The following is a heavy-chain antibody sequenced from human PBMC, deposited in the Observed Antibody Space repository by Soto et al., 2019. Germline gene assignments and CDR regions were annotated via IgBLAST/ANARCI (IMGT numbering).Heavy chain of an antibody. CDR3: ARDQGTSGVDWFDP. D-gene: IGHD1-1*01. CDR1: GGSFSGYY. V-gene: IGHV4-34*01. CDR2: INHSGST. J-gene: IGHJ5*02. Sequence: SETLSLTCAVYGGSFSGYYWSWIRQPPGKGLEWIGEINHSGSTNYNPSLKSRVTISVDTSKNQFSLKLSSVTAADTAVYYRARDQGTSGVDWFDPWGQGTLVTVSS.